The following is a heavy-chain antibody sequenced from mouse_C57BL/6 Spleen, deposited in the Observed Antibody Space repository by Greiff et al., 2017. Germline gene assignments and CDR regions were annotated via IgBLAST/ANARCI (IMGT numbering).Heavy chain of an antibody. Sequence: QVQLQQPGAELVMPGASVKLSCKASGYTFTSYWMHWVKQRPGQGLAWIGEIDPSDSYTNYNQKFKGKSTLTVDKSSSTAYMQLSSLTSEDSAVYYCARSPLRAMDYWGQGTSVTVSS. D-gene: IGHD1-1*01. CDR1: GYTFTSYW. CDR2: IDPSDSYT. CDR3: ARSPLRAMDY. J-gene: IGHJ4*01. V-gene: IGHV1-69*01.